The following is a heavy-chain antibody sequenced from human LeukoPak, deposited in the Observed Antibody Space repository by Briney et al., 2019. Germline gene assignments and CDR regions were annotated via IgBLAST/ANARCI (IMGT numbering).Heavy chain of an antibody. CDR3: AKGGGQGIAARP. CDR1: GFTFSSYA. Sequence: GSLRLSCAASGFTFSSYAMSWVRQAPGKGLEWVSAISGSGGSTYYADSVKGRFTISRDNSKNTLYLQMNSLRAEDTAVYYCAKGGGQGIAARPGGQGTLVTVSS. V-gene: IGHV3-23*01. J-gene: IGHJ5*02. CDR2: ISGSGGST. D-gene: IGHD6-6*01.